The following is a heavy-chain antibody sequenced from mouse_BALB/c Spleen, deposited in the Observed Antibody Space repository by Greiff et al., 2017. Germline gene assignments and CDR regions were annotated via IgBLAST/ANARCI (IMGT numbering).Heavy chain of an antibody. CDR2: IWGDGST. V-gene: IGHV2-6-7*01. J-gene: IGHJ1*01. CDR1: GFSLTGYG. CDR3: ARDPYGSSFYWYFDV. D-gene: IGHD1-1*01. Sequence: VHLVESGPGLVAPSQSLSITCTVSGFSLTGYGVNWVRQPPGKGLEWLGMIWGDGSTDYNSALKSRLSISKDNSKSQVFLKMNSLQTDDTARYYCARDPYGSSFYWYFDVWGAGTTVTVSS.